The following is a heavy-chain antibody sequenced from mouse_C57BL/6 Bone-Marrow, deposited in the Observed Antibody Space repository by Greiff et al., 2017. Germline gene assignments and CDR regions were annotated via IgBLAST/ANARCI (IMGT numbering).Heavy chain of an antibody. J-gene: IGHJ3*01. CDR1: GYTFTDYY. V-gene: IGHV1-19*01. D-gene: IGHD2-5*01. CDR3: ARSSNPFAY. CDR2: INPYNGGT. Sequence: EVQLQQSGPVLVKPGASVKMSCKASGYTFTDYYMNWVKQSHGKSLEWIGVINPYNGGTSYNQKFKGKATLTVDKSSSTAYMELNSLTSEESAVYYCARSSNPFAYWGQGTLVTVSA.